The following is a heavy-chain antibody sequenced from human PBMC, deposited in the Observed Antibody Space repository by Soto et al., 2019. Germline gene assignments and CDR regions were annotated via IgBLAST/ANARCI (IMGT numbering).Heavy chain of an antibody. CDR1: GFTFSSYW. J-gene: IGHJ4*02. D-gene: IGHD3-16*02. CDR3: ARDKDYDYVWGSYRYPLLY. CDR2: IKQDGSEK. Sequence: SLRLSCAASGFTFSSYWMSWVRQAPGKGLEWVANIKQDGSEKYYVDSVKGRFTISRDNAKNSLYLQMNSLRAEDTAAYYCARDKDYDYVWGSYRYPLLYWGQGTLVTVSS. V-gene: IGHV3-7*01.